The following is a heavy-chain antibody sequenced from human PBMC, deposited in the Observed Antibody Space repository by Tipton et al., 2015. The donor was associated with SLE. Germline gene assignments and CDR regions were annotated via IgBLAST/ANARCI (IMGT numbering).Heavy chain of an antibody. CDR3: ARARLYSASATWYLDMDP. V-gene: IGHV4-34*01. D-gene: IGHD1-26*01. Sequence: TLSLTCAVYGGSFSGYYWSWIRQPPGKGLEWIGEINHSGSTNYNPSLKSRVTISVDTSKNQFSLKLSSVTAADAAVYYCARARLYSASATWYLDMDPWGKGTPVTVSS. CDR2: INHSGST. CDR1: GGSFSGYY. J-gene: IGHJ6*03.